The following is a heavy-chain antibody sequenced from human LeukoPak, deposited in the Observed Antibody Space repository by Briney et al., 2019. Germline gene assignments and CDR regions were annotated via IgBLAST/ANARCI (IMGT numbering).Heavy chain of an antibody. CDR2: IYYSGST. J-gene: IGHJ4*02. D-gene: IGHD6-19*01. CDR1: GGSLNSGDYY. V-gene: IGHV4-30-4*01. Sequence: SQTLSLTCTVSGGSLNSGDYYWSWIRQPPGKGLESIGYIYYSGSTYYNPSLNSRVAISLDTSKNQFSLKLSSVTAADTAMYYCARQGIIVAGTEGIDYWGQGTLVTVSS. CDR3: ARQGIIVAGTEGIDY.